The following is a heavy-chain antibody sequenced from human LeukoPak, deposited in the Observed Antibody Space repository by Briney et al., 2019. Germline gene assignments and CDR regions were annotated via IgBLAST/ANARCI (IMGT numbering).Heavy chain of an antibody. CDR3: ARGFGAVAGGN. CDR2: MTPNSGNT. V-gene: IGHV1-8*01. J-gene: IGHJ4*02. Sequence: WMGWMTPNSGNTGYAQKFQGRVTMTRNTSISTAYMELSSLRSEDTAVYYCARGFGAVAGGNWGQGTLVTVSS. D-gene: IGHD6-19*01.